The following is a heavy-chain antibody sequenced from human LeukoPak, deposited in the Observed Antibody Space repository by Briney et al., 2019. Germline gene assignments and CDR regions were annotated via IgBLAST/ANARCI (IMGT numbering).Heavy chain of an antibody. J-gene: IGHJ4*02. V-gene: IGHV5-51*01. D-gene: IGHD2-15*01. Sequence: GESLKISCKGSGYSFPTYWIAWVRQMPGKGLEWMGMIYPDESNIRYRPSFQGQVTISADKSLSTAYREWSSLKASATAMYYCARPPSRGYSSSFEYWVQGTLVTVSS. CDR3: ARPPSRGYSSSFEY. CDR2: IYPDESNI. CDR1: GYSFPTYW.